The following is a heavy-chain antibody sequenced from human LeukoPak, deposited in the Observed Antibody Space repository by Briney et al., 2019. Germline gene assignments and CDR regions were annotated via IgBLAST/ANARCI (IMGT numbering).Heavy chain of an antibody. J-gene: IGHJ1*01. CDR3: ASRRSGDFYFQY. Sequence: GGSLRLSCAASGFTVRSNYMTRVRQAPGKGLEWVSVLYSGGSTYYADSVKGRFTISRDNSKNTLYLQMNSLRADDTAVYYCASRRSGDFYFQYWGQGTLVTVYS. CDR1: GFTVRSNY. D-gene: IGHD4-17*01. CDR2: LYSGGST. V-gene: IGHV3-53*01.